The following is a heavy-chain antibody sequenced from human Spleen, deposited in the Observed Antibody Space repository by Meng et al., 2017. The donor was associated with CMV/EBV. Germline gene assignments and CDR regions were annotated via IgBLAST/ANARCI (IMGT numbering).Heavy chain of an antibody. J-gene: IGHJ4*02. D-gene: IGHD6-6*01. CDR1: GGTFSSYA. V-gene: IGHV1-69*05. Sequence: SVKVSCKASGGTFSSYAISWVRQAPGQGLEWMGGIIPIFGTANYAQKFQGRVTMTTDTSTSTAYMELRSLRSDDTAVYYCARASREYSSSLRRSGWSHFDYWGQGTLVTVSS. CDR2: IIPIFGTA. CDR3: ARASREYSSSLRRSGWSHFDY.